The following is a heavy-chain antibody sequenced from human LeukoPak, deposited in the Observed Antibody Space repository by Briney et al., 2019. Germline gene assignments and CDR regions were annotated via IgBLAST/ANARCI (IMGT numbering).Heavy chain of an antibody. D-gene: IGHD3-10*01. J-gene: IGHJ1*01. V-gene: IGHV4-39*01. Sequence: PSETLSLTCTVSGGSISSSTYYWGWIRQPPGKGLEWIGSIYYSGSTYYNPSLKSRVTISVDTSKNQFSLKLSSVTAADTAVYYCARQIRRRITMVRGVIIPEYFQHWGQGTLVTVSS. CDR2: IYYSGST. CDR3: ARQIRRRITMVRGVIIPEYFQH. CDR1: GGSISSSTYY.